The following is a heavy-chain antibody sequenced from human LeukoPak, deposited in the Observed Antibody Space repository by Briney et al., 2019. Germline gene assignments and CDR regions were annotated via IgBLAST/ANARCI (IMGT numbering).Heavy chain of an antibody. Sequence: GGSLRLSCAASGFTFSSYAMSWVRQAPGKGLEWVSAISGSGGSTYYADSVKGRFTISRDNSKNTLYLQMNSLRAEDTAVYYCARHNYPYHSGGYYYAYWGQGTLVTVSS. CDR3: ARHNYPYHSGGYYYAY. J-gene: IGHJ4*02. CDR2: ISGSGGST. D-gene: IGHD3-22*01. CDR1: GFTFSSYA. V-gene: IGHV3-23*01.